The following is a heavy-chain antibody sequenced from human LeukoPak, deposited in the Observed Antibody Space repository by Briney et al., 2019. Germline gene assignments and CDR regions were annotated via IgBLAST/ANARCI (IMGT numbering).Heavy chain of an antibody. V-gene: IGHV4-39*01. Sequence: SETLSLTCTVSGGSVSSRHYYWGWIRQPPGKGLEWIGSVYYSGTTYYNPSLKSRVTISVDTSKNEFSLKVNSVTAADTAVYYCASSPGDYAIWGQGTLVTVSS. D-gene: IGHD4-17*01. J-gene: IGHJ4*02. CDR1: GGSVSSRHYY. CDR2: VYYSGTT. CDR3: ASSPGDYAI.